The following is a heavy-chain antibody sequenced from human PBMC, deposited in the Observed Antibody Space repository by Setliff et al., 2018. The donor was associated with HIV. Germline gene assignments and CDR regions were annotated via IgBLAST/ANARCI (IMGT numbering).Heavy chain of an antibody. CDR3: ARGSCSGCYLSDY. J-gene: IGHJ4*02. D-gene: IGHD6-19*01. CDR1: GYTFTNSA. V-gene: IGHV1-69*13. Sequence: SVKVSCKTSGYTFTNSAIGWVRQAPGQGLEWMGWIIPIFGTANYAQKFQGRVTITADESTSTAYMELSSLRSEDTAVYYCARGSCSGCYLSDYWGLGTLVTVSS. CDR2: IIPIFGTA.